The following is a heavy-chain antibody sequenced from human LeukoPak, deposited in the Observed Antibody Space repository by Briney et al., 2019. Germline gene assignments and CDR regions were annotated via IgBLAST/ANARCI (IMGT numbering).Heavy chain of an antibody. CDR1: GGSFSGYY. CDR2: IYYGGST. D-gene: IGHD2-8*02. Sequence: SETLSLTCAVYGGSFSGYYWSWIRQHPGEGLEWIGYIYYGGSTYSNPSLKSRVTISVDTSKNQFSLKLSSVTAADTAVYYCARDTGGYSTYSSRAFDIWGQGTMVTVSS. V-gene: IGHV4-31*11. J-gene: IGHJ3*02. CDR3: ARDTGGYSTYSSRAFDI.